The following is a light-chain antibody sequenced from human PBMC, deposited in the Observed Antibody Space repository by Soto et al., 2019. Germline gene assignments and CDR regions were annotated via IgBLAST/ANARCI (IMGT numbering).Light chain of an antibody. CDR3: CSFAGSSTVI. V-gene: IGLV2-23*01. J-gene: IGLJ2*01. CDR1: SSDVGSYNL. CDR2: EGS. Sequence: QSVLTQPASVSGSPGQSITISCTGTSSDVGSYNLVSWYQQHTGKAPKLMIYEGSKRPSGVSNRLSGSKSGNTASLTISGLQAEDEADYYCCSFAGSSTVIFGGGTKVTVL.